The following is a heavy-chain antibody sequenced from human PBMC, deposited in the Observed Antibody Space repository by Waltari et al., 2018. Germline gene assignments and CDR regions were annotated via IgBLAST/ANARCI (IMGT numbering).Heavy chain of an antibody. D-gene: IGHD2-8*01. CDR3: ATAGYYRFDF. Sequence: EVQLVESGGDLVQPGGSLRLSCVGSGFTFSSSWLPWFRQAPGEGLVWVARINSDGSTTDYADSVKGRFTISRDNAKNTLYLQINSLSVEDTAIYYCATAGYYRFDFWGQGTLVTVSS. CDR1: GFTFSSSW. V-gene: IGHV3-74*01. J-gene: IGHJ4*02. CDR2: INSDGSTT.